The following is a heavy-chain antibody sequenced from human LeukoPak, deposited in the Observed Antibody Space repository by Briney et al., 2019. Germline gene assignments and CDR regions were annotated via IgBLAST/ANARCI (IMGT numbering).Heavy chain of an antibody. Sequence: GGSLRLSCAASGFTFSSYATSWVRQAPGKGLEWVSAISGSGGGTYYADSVKGRFTISRDNSKNTLYLQMNSLRAEDTAVYYCAKEPPDYCSGGSCYVYYGMDVWGQGTTVTVSS. CDR1: GFTFSSYA. V-gene: IGHV3-23*01. CDR3: AKEPPDYCSGGSCYVYYGMDV. J-gene: IGHJ6*02. D-gene: IGHD2-15*01. CDR2: ISGSGGGT.